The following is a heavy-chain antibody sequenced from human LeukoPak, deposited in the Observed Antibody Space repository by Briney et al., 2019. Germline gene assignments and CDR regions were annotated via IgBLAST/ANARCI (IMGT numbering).Heavy chain of an antibody. Sequence: GASVKVSCKASGGTFNNYAINWVRQAPGQGLEWMGGIFPLFETTNYAQGFRGRVTITADDFTSTAYMELNSLRTEDTAVYYCARGRESHGRYFHFWGQGTLVTVSS. CDR1: GGTFNNYA. V-gene: IGHV1-69*13. CDR2: IFPLFETT. D-gene: IGHD1-26*01. J-gene: IGHJ4*02. CDR3: ARGRESHGRYFHF.